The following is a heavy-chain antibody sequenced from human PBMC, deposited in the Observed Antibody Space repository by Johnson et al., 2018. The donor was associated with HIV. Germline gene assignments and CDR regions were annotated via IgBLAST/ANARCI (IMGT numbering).Heavy chain of an antibody. V-gene: IGHV3-30-3*01. Sequence: QVQLVESGGGVVRPRRSLRLSCAASAFSFSNYAMGWVRQAPGKGLAWVAVISNDGSKKYDADSVKGRFTIFRDNSKNTLYLQMHGLRAEDTALYYCARAMETYYDYVWGSGAFDIWGQGTVVTVSS. J-gene: IGHJ3*02. CDR3: ARAMETYYDYVWGSGAFDI. CDR1: AFSFSNYA. D-gene: IGHD3-16*01. CDR2: ISNDGSKK.